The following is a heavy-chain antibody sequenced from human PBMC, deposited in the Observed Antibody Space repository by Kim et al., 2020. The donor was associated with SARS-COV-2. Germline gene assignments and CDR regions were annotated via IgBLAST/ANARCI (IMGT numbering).Heavy chain of an antibody. D-gene: IGHD3-16*01. Sequence: GGSLRLSCVGSGFSFGDYGIHWVRQGPGKGLQWVSGIGGKSDNIGFADSVKGRFTISRDNAKNSVYLQMNSLRPEDTALYFCTRGRGGFNVWGQGPTV. V-gene: IGHV3-9*01. CDR2: IGGKSDNI. J-gene: IGHJ6*02. CDR3: TRGRGGFNV. CDR1: GFSFGDYG.